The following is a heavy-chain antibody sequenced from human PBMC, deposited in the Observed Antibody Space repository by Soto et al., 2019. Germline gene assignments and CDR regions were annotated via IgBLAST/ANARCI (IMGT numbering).Heavy chain of an antibody. Sequence: SETLSLTCTVSGDSISGYYWSWIRQPPGKGLEWIGYMYNTGSTVYNPSFKSRVTISVDTSKNQFSLKLNSVTAADTAVYYCARDLWGYCGTDCYPLDVWGQGTTVTVSS. CDR2: MYNTGST. V-gene: IGHV4-59*01. D-gene: IGHD2-21*02. CDR1: GDSISGYY. CDR3: ARDLWGYCGTDCYPLDV. J-gene: IGHJ6*02.